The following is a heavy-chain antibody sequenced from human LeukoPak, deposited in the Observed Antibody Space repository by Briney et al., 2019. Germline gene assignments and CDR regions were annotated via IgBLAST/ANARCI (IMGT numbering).Heavy chain of an antibody. CDR3: ATEGGPTAPDPYYYYMDV. Sequence: GGSLRLSCAASGFTFSTYSMNWVRQAPRKGLEWVSYISRSSGIIYYADSVKGRFTISRDNAKSSLYLRMNSLRAEDTAVYYCATEGGPTAPDPYYYYMDVWGKGTTVTVSS. J-gene: IGHJ6*03. CDR1: GFTFSTYS. D-gene: IGHD1-26*01. CDR2: ISRSSGII. V-gene: IGHV3-48*01.